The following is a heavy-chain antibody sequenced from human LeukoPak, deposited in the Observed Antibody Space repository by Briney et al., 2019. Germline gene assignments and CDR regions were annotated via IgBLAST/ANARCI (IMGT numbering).Heavy chain of an antibody. CDR2: ISYDGSNK. CDR1: GFTFSSYA. V-gene: IGHV3-30-3*01. D-gene: IGHD3-10*01. Sequence: PGRPLRLSCAASGFTFSSYAMHWVRQAPGKGLEWVAVISYDGSNKYYADSVKGRFTISRDNSKNTLYLQMNSLRAEDTAVYYCARDAPITMVRGVIRYYGMDVWGQGTTVTVSS. J-gene: IGHJ6*02. CDR3: ARDAPITMVRGVIRYYGMDV.